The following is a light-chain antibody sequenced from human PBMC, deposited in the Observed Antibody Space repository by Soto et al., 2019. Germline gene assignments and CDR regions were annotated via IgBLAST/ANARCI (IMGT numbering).Light chain of an antibody. Sequence: QSALTQPASVSGSPGQSITISCTGTSGDVGSYNLVSWYQQHPGKAPKLMIYEVNKRPSGVSNRFSGSKSGNTASLTISGLKAEDEADYYCSSYAGSISLVFGGGTKLTVL. CDR2: EVN. V-gene: IGLV2-23*02. CDR1: SGDVGSYNL. J-gene: IGLJ2*01. CDR3: SSYAGSISLV.